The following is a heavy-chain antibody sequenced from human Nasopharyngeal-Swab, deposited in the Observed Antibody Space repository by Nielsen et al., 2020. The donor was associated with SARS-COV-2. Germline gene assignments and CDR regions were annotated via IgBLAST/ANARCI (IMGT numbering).Heavy chain of an antibody. CDR2: ISTTGSSK. CDR1: GFTFSDYC. V-gene: IGHV3-11*04. J-gene: IGHJ4*02. D-gene: IGHD3-3*01. Sequence: GGSLRLSCEASGFTFSDYCMSWIRQAPGKGLEWVSHISTTGSSKYYADSLKGRFTISRDNDKNSLYLQMNSLRADDTAVYYCASGGYDFWSGYPSDYWGLGTLVTVSS. CDR3: ASGGYDFWSGYPSDY.